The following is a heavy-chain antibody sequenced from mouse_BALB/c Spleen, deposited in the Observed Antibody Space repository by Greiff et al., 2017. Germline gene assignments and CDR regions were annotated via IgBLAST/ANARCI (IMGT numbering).Heavy chain of an antibody. CDR3: AIITTAIRPTMDY. CDR2: IAPGSGST. J-gene: IGHJ4*01. CDR1: GYTFTSYW. V-gene: IGHV1S41*01. D-gene: IGHD1-2*01. Sequence: DLVKPGASVKLSCKASGYTFTSYWINWIKQRPGQGLEWIGRIAPGSGSTYYNEMFKGKATLTVDTSSSTAYIQLSSLSSEDSAVYFCAIITTAIRPTMDYWGQGTSVTVSS.